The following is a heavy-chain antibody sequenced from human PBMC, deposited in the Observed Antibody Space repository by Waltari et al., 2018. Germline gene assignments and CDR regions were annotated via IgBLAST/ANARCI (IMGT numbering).Heavy chain of an antibody. V-gene: IGHV4-38-2*02. CDR2: IYRDGTS. CDR3: ARGSPPPHAWFDN. J-gene: IGHJ4*02. Sequence: QVSLQESGPGLVKPSETLSLTCSFSVRLIRSDYYWGWIRQSPGKGLEWIASIYRDGTSSYTPLLKSRVTISVDMSKNQFSLRLSSGTAADTAVYFCARGSPPPHAWFDNWGQGTLVTVSS. CDR1: VRLIRSDYY.